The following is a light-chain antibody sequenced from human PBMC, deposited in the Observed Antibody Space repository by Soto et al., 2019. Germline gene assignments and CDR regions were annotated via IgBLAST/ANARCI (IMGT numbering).Light chain of an antibody. CDR1: QNVHSD. J-gene: IGKJ4*01. V-gene: IGKV3-15*01. CDR2: DTS. CDR3: QQYNNWPLT. Sequence: EVVMTQSPDTLSVSPGDGATLSCRASQNVHSDLAWYQQKPGQAPRLVIYDTSTRPTDIPVRFTGGGSGTDLTLTISSLKSEDFAVYYCQQYNNWPLTFGGGTKVEIK.